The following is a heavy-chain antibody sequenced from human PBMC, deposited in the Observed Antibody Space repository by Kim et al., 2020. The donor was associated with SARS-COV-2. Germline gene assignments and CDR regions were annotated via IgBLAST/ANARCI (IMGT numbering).Heavy chain of an antibody. Sequence: SETLSLTCTVSGGSISSNDYYWDWIRQPPGKGLEWIGSISYSGRTYYNPSLKSRVTISVDTSKNQTSLKLSSVTAADTVVDYCAIGILGLVIISHYYYY. CDR1: GGSISSNDYY. D-gene: IGHD3-3*01. J-gene: IGHJ6*03. CDR3: AIGILGLVIISHYYYY. CDR2: ISYSGRT. V-gene: IGHV4-39*07.